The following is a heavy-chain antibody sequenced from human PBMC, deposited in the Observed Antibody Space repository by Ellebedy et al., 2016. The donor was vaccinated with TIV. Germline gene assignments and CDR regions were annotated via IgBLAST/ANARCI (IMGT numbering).Heavy chain of an antibody. CDR2: IYYSGST. J-gene: IGHJ6*02. CDR3: ARDGGYSYGTRGYYYGMDV. Sequence: SETLSLXCTVSGGSISSGDYYWSWIRQPPGKGLEWIGYIYYSGSTYYNPSLKSRVIISVDTSKNQFSLKLSSVAAADTAVYYCARDGGYSYGTRGYYYGMDVWGQGTTVTVSS. CDR1: GGSISSGDYY. V-gene: IGHV4-30-4*01. D-gene: IGHD5-18*01.